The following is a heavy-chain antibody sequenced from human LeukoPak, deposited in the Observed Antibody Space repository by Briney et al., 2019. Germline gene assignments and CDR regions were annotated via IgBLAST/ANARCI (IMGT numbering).Heavy chain of an antibody. CDR3: ARTAARRFDY. V-gene: IGHV1-46*01. CDR1: GYTFPSYF. D-gene: IGHD6-6*01. Sequence: ASVKVSCKATGYTFPSYFMHWVRQAPGQGLEWMGIINPTGGSTTYAQKFQGRVTMTRDTSTSTVYMELSSLRSDDTAVYYCARTAARRFDYWGQGTLVTVSS. J-gene: IGHJ4*02. CDR2: INPTGGST.